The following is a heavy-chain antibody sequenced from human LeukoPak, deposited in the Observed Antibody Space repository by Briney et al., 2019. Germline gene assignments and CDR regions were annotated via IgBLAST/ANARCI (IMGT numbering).Heavy chain of an antibody. J-gene: IGHJ4*02. V-gene: IGHV3-30*18. D-gene: IGHD5-18*01. CDR2: ISYDGSNK. CDR1: GFTFSSYG. Sequence: GRSLGLSCAASGFTFSSYGMHWVRQAPGKGLEWVAVISYDGSNKYYADSVKGRFTISRDNSKNTLYLQMNSLRAEDTAVYYCAKDLRESGYSYGVFDYWGQGTLVTVSS. CDR3: AKDLRESGYSYGVFDY.